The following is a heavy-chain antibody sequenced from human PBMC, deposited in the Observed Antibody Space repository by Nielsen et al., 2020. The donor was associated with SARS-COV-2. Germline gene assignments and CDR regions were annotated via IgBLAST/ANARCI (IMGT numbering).Heavy chain of an antibody. V-gene: IGHV1-69*02. CDR2: IIPILGIA. CDR3: ARLAVGYCSGGSCYSAPSPAASDY. D-gene: IGHD2-15*01. J-gene: IGHJ4*02. Sequence: WVRQAPGQGLEWMGRIIPILGIANYAQKFQGRVTITADESTSTAYMELSSLRSEDTAVYYCARLAVGYCSGGSCYSAPSPAASDYWGQGTLVTVSS.